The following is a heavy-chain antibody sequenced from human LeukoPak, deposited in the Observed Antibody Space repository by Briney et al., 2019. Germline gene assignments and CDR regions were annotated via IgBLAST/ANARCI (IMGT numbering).Heavy chain of an antibody. V-gene: IGHV4-59*01. CDR2: IHSSGST. Sequence: SETLSLTCTVSSDSIGGYYWSWIRQPPGKRLEWLAYIHSSGSTNYNPSLESRITISIDKSKNQFFLRLNSVTAADTAMYYCARTGSPYSGSYLNWFDPWGQGTLVTVSS. CDR3: ARTGSPYSGSYLNWFDP. CDR1: SDSIGGYY. D-gene: IGHD1-26*01. J-gene: IGHJ5*02.